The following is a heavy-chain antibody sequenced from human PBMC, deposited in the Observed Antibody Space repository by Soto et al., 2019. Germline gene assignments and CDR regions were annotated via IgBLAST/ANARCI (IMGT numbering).Heavy chain of an antibody. Sequence: QVQLVQSGAEVKKSGASVKVSCKASGYTFTSHDINWVRQATGQGLEWMGWMNPNSGNTGYAQKFQGRVTMTRNTAISTANMEISSLRSEDTAVYYCARCDYGDYARFDYWGQGTLVTVSS. CDR3: ARCDYGDYARFDY. V-gene: IGHV1-8*01. D-gene: IGHD4-17*01. J-gene: IGHJ4*02. CDR2: MNPNSGNT. CDR1: GYTFTSHD.